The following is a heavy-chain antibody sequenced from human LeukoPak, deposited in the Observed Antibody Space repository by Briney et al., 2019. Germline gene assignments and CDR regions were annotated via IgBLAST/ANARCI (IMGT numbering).Heavy chain of an antibody. Sequence: GGSLRLSCAASGFAFSSYAMSWVRQAPGKGLEWVSVTSGSGGNPYYADSVTGRFTISRDNPKNTVYLHMNSLRAEDTALYYCGKETGIILVRGAVDYWGQGTLVTVSS. CDR2: TSGSGGNP. CDR3: GKETGIILVRGAVDY. D-gene: IGHD3-10*01. V-gene: IGHV3-23*01. J-gene: IGHJ4*02. CDR1: GFAFSSYA.